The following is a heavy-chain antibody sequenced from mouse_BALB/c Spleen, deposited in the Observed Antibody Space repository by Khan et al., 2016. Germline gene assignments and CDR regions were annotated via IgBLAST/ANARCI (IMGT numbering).Heavy chain of an antibody. J-gene: IGHJ3*01. D-gene: IGHD2-14*01. CDR3: AREGAYYRSDGWFSY. V-gene: IGHV1-4*01. CDR2: INPSNGYT. Sequence: QLKQSGAELARPGASVKMSCKASGYTFTTYTMHWVKQRPGQGLEWIGYINPSNGYTNYNQKFKDKSTLTADKSSSTAYMQLSSLTSDYSAVYYCAREGAYYRSDGWFSYWGQGTLVIVSA. CDR1: GYTFTTYT.